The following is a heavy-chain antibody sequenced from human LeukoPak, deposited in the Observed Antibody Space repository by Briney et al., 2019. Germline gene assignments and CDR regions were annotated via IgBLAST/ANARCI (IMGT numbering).Heavy chain of an antibody. CDR1: GGSISDFY. J-gene: IGHJ6*03. D-gene: IGHD5-18*01. CDR2: AYYSGST. CDR3: ARGRYRYGHYYYYYMDV. Sequence: PSETLSLTCTVSGGSISDFYWSWIRQSPGKGLEWIGYAYYSGSTNYNPSLKSRVTISVDVSKRQFSLKLTSMTAADTAVYYCARGRYRYGHYYYYYMDVWGKGTTVTVSS. V-gene: IGHV4-59*08.